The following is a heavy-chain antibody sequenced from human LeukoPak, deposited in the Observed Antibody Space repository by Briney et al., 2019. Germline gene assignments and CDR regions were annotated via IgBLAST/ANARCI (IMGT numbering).Heavy chain of an antibody. CDR2: IIPILGIA. CDR3: ARDLKVVVAAKPPQNAFDI. V-gene: IGHV1-69*04. D-gene: IGHD2-15*01. CDR1: GGTFSSYA. Sequence: GASVKVSCKASGGTFSSYAISWVRQAPGQGLEWIGRIIPILGIANYAQKFQGRVTITADKSTSTAYMELSSLRSEDTAVYYCARDLKVVVAAKPPQNAFDIWGQGTMVTVSS. J-gene: IGHJ3*02.